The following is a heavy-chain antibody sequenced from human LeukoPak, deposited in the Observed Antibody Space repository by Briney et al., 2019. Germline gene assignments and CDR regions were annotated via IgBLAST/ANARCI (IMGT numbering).Heavy chain of an antibody. J-gene: IGHJ6*02. CDR2: INHSGST. Sequence: SETLSLTCAVYGGSFSGYYWSWIRQPPGKGLEWIGEINHSGSTNYNPSLKSRVTISVGTSKNQFSLKLSSVTAADTAVYYCARHQGCSTSCYPYYYYGMDVWGQGTTVTVSS. CDR3: ARHQGCSTSCYPYYYYGMDV. CDR1: GGSFSGYY. V-gene: IGHV4-34*01. D-gene: IGHD2-2*01.